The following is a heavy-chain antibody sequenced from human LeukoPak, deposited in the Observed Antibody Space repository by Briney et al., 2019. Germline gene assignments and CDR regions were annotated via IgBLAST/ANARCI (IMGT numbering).Heavy chain of an antibody. V-gene: IGHV3-23*01. D-gene: IGHD5-24*01. J-gene: IGHJ4*02. Sequence: GGSLRLSCAASGFTFSSYAMSWVRQAPGKGLERVSAISGSGGSTYYADSVKGRFTIYRDNSKNTLYLQMNSLRAEDTAVYYCAKLRWLQFAGWYFDYWGQGTLVTVSS. CDR1: GFTFSSYA. CDR2: ISGSGGST. CDR3: AKLRWLQFAGWYFDY.